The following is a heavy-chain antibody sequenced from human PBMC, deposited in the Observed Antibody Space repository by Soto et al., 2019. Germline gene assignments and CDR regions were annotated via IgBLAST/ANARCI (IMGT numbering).Heavy chain of an antibody. CDR3: ARASTPISGGSGSSDAFDI. V-gene: IGHV6-1*01. CDR1: GDSVSSNSAA. J-gene: IGHJ3*02. D-gene: IGHD3-10*01. CDR2: TYYRSKWYN. Sequence: SQTLSLTCAISGDSVSSNSAAWNWIRQSPSRGLEWLGRTYYRSKWYNDYAVSVKSRITINPDTSKNQFSLQLNSVTPEDTAVYYCARASTPISGGSGSSDAFDIWGQGTRVTVAS.